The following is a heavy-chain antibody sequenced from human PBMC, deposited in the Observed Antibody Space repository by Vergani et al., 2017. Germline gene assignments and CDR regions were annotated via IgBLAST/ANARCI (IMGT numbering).Heavy chain of an antibody. Sequence: QVQLQQWGAGLLKPSETLSLTCAVYGGSFSGYYWSWIRQPPGKGLEWIGEINHSGSTNYNPSLKSRVTISVDTSKNQFSLKLSSVTAADTAVYYCARWSEVVTAIPVPYWYFDLWGRGTLVTVSS. V-gene: IGHV4-34*01. J-gene: IGHJ2*01. CDR3: ARWSEVVTAIPVPYWYFDL. D-gene: IGHD2-21*02. CDR2: INHSGST. CDR1: GGSFSGYY.